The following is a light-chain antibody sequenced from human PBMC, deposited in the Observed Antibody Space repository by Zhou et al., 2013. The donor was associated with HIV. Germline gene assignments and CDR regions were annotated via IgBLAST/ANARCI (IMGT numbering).Light chain of an antibody. CDR3: QQGYSTPLT. Sequence: DIQMTQSPSSLSASAGDRVTITCRASQTISNYLNWYQQKPGKAPKLLIYKASNLQSGVPPRFSGSASGTDFTLNISSLQPDDFATFYCQQGYSTPLTFGGGTKVDLK. V-gene: IGKV1-39*01. CDR1: QTISNY. CDR2: KAS. J-gene: IGKJ4*01.